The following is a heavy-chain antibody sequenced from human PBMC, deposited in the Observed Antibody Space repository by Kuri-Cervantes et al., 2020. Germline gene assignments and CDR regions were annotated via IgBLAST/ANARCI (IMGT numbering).Heavy chain of an antibody. CDR3: SKFDATIHDQLYFNS. Sequence: GESLKISCAASGLTVSNSAMSWVRQAPGKGLEWVSAIDGSADDTYHADSVKGRFTTSRDSSKNTLYLHMNILTAEDTAIYYCSKFDATIHDQLYFNSWGQGTLVTVSS. CDR2: IDGSADDT. J-gene: IGHJ4*02. D-gene: IGHD2-2*01. V-gene: IGHV3-23*01. CDR1: GLTVSNSA.